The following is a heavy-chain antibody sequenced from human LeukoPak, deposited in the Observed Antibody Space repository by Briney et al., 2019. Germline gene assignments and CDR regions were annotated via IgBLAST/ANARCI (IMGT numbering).Heavy chain of an antibody. CDR3: AKASTGYSYGPSLDY. D-gene: IGHD5-18*01. CDR1: GFTFDDYA. CDR2: ISWDGGST. J-gene: IGHJ4*02. V-gene: IGHV3-43D*04. Sequence: GGSLRLSCAASGFTFDDYAMHWVRQAPGKGLEWVSLISWDGGSTYYADSVKGRFTISRDNSKNSLYLQMNSLRAEDTALYYCAKASTGYSYGPSLDYWGQGTLVTVSS.